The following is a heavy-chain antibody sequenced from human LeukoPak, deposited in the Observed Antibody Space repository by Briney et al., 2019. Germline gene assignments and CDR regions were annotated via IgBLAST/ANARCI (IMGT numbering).Heavy chain of an antibody. CDR2: IKQDGGEK. D-gene: IGHD3-22*01. V-gene: IGHV3-7*05. Sequence: GGSLRLSCAASRFTFSSYWMTWVRQAPGKGLEWVANIKQDGGEKHYVDSVQGRFTTSRDNAKNSLYLQMNSLRAEDTAVYYCARDDGYDSSGSYPYYFDYWGLGTLVTVSS. CDR1: RFTFSSYW. CDR3: ARDDGYDSSGSYPYYFDY. J-gene: IGHJ4*02.